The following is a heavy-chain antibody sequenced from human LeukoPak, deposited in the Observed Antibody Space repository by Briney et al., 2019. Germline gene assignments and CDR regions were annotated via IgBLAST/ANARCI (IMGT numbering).Heavy chain of an antibody. CDR2: MYNSGST. D-gene: IGHD6-19*01. V-gene: IGHV4-59*12. CDR3: ARDVIVIAVAGTEAFDI. Sequence: SETLSLTCTVSGGSISSYSWSWIRQPPGEGLEWIGYMYNSGSTYYNPSLKSRVTISVDRSKNQFSLKLSSVTAADTAVYYCARDVIVIAVAGTEAFDIWGQGTMVTVSS. J-gene: IGHJ3*02. CDR1: GGSISSYS.